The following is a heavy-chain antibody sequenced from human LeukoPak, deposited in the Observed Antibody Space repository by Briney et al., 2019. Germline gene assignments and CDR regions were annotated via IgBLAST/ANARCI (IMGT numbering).Heavy chain of an antibody. V-gene: IGHV3-30*04. CDR1: GFTFSSYA. Sequence: PGGSLRLSCAASGFTFSSYAMHWVRQAPGKGLEWVAVISYDGSNKYYADSVKGRFTIARDNSKNTLYLQMNSLRAEDTAAYYCARLYYYDSSGNQKGPWFDPWGQGTLVTVSS. J-gene: IGHJ5*02. CDR3: ARLYYYDSSGNQKGPWFDP. CDR2: ISYDGSNK. D-gene: IGHD3-22*01.